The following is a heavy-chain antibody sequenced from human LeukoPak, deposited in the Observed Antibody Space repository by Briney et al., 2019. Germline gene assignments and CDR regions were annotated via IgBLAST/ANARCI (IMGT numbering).Heavy chain of an antibody. D-gene: IGHD3-10*01. CDR3: ARDQDYYYFDY. Sequence: SETLSLTCTVSSYSISSGYYWGWIRQPPGKGLEWIGSIYHGGSIYYNPSLKSRVTISVDTSKNQLSLKLSSVTAADTAVYYCARDQDYYYFDYWGQGTLVTVSS. J-gene: IGHJ4*02. CDR1: SYSISSGYY. V-gene: IGHV4-38-2*02. CDR2: IYHGGSI.